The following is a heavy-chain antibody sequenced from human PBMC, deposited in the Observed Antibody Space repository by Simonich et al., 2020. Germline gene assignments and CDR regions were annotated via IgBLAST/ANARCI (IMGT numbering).Heavy chain of an antibody. D-gene: IGHD6-6*01. CDR3: AREYSSSSDPYWYFDL. V-gene: IGHV3-7*01. J-gene: IGHJ2*01. Sequence: EVQLVESGGGLVQPGGSLRLSCAASGFTFSSYWMSWVRQAPGEGREWVANIKQEGREKYYVDSVKGRFTIARDNAKNSLYLQMNSLRAEDTAVYYCAREYSSSSDPYWYFDLWGRGTLVTVSS. CDR2: IKQEGREK. CDR1: GFTFSSYW.